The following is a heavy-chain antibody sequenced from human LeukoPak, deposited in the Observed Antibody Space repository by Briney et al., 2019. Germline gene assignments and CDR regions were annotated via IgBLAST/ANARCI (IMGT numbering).Heavy chain of an antibody. CDR3: ARVHSTTWSGDF. CDR1: GYTFIRHT. Sequence: RASVKVSCKASGYTFIRHTMHWVRQAPGQSLEWMGWINPGNGNTRYSQKFQDRVTITTDTSASTVYMELSSLTSDDTAVYYCARVHSTTWSGDFWGQGSLVTVSS. CDR2: INPGNGNT. J-gene: IGHJ4*02. V-gene: IGHV1-3*01. D-gene: IGHD6-13*01.